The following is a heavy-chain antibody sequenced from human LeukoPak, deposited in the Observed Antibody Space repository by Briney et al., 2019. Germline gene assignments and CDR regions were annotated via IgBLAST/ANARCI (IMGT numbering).Heavy chain of an antibody. D-gene: IGHD2-2*01. CDR2: INHSGST. J-gene: IGHJ5*02. CDR3: ARRKRSGCSSTSCLLNWFDP. V-gene: IGHV4-34*01. CDR1: GGSFSGYY. Sequence: PSETLSLTCAVYGGSFSGYYWSWIRQPPGKGLVWIGEINHSGSTNYNPSLKSRVTISVATSKNQSSLKLSSATGADTAVYYCARRKRSGCSSTSCLLNWFDPWGQGTLVTVSS.